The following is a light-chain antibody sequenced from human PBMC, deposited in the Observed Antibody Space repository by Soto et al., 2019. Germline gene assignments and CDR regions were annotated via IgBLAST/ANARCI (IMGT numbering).Light chain of an antibody. CDR3: MQALQTPYS. Sequence: DIVMTQSPLSLPVTPREPASISCRSSQSLLHRTGYNFLDWYLQTPGQSPQLLIYLGSNRASGVPDRFGGSGSGTDFTLKISRVEAEDVGVYYCMQALQTPYSFGQGTKLEIK. CDR2: LGS. V-gene: IGKV2-28*01. CDR1: QSLLHRTGYNF. J-gene: IGKJ2*03.